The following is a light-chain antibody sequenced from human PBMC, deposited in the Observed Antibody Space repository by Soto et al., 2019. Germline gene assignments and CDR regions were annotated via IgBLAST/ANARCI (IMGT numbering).Light chain of an antibody. V-gene: IGKV2-28*01. CDR3: MQVLQTPLT. Sequence: DIVMTQSPLSLPVTPGEPASISCRSSQRLLYSNGYNYVDWYLQKPGQPPQLLIFLGSSRASGVPDRFNGSGSGTDFTLRITTVEAEDVGVYYGMQVLQTPLTFVGGTKLEIK. CDR2: LGS. CDR1: QRLLYSNGYNY. J-gene: IGKJ4*01.